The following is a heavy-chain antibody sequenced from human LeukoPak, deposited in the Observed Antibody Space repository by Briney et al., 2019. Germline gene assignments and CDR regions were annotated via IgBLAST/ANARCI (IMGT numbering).Heavy chain of an antibody. J-gene: IGHJ3*02. V-gene: IGHV3-23*01. CDR3: AKPAGGYMNAFDI. Sequence: PGASLRLSCAASGFTFSSYAMSWVRQAPGKGLEWVSAISGSGGSAYYADSVKGRFTISRDNSKNTLYLQMNSLRAEDTAVCYCAKPAGGYMNAFDIWGQGTMVTVSS. CDR2: ISGSGGSA. CDR1: GFTFSSYA. D-gene: IGHD2-15*01.